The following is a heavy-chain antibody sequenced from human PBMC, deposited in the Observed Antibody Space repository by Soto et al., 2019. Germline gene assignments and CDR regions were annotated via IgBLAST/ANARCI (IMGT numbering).Heavy chain of an antibody. Sequence: ASETLSLTCTVSGGSISSGDYYWSWIRQPPGKGLEWIGYIYYSGSTYYNPSLKSRVTISVDTSKNQFSLKLSSVTAADTAVYYCARAYYDFWSLWFDPWGQGTLVTVSS. J-gene: IGHJ5*02. CDR1: GGSISSGDYY. CDR3: ARAYYDFWSLWFDP. D-gene: IGHD3-3*01. V-gene: IGHV4-30-4*01. CDR2: IYYSGST.